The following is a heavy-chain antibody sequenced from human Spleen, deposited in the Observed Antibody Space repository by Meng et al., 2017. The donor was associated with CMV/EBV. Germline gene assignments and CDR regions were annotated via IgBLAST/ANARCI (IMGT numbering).Heavy chain of an antibody. D-gene: IGHD2-15*01. Sequence: ASVKVSCKASGYTFTSYAMHWVRQAPGQGLEWMGWINPNSGGTTYAQKFQGRVSMTGDTSITTVYMELSRLRSDDMAVYYCARVKRYCTGGSCSSTGYYGMDVWGQGTTVTVSS. CDR3: ARVKRYCTGGSCSSTGYYGMDV. CDR1: GYTFTSYA. CDR2: INPNSGGT. V-gene: IGHV1-2*02. J-gene: IGHJ6*02.